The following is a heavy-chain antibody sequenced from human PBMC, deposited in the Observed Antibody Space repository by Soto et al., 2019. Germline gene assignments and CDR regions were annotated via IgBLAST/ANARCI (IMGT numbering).Heavy chain of an antibody. CDR1: GFTFSTYG. CDR2: ISSSGRSS. Sequence: EVQLVESGGGLVKPGGSLRLSCAVSGFTFSTYGMNWVRQAPGKGLEWVSSISSSGRSSSHADSVKGRFTISSDNAKNAQYLQMVRLKAEDTAVYDLARGRSTNTNGAYWGQGTLCTVAS. V-gene: IGHV3-21*01. CDR3: ARGRSTNTNGAY. J-gene: IGHJ4*02. D-gene: IGHD2-2*01.